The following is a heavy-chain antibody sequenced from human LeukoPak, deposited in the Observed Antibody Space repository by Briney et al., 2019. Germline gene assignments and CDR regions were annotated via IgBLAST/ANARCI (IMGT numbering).Heavy chain of an antibody. J-gene: IGHJ5*02. V-gene: IGHV4-31*03. CDR1: GGSISSGAYY. CDR2: IYYSGST. Sequence: PSQTLSLTCTVSGGSISSGAYYWSWIRQHPGKGLECIGYIYYSGSTYYNPSLKSRVTISVDTSKNQFSLKLSSVTAADTAVYYCARGGLLWFGEFSPTLDPWGQGTLVTVSS. D-gene: IGHD3-10*01. CDR3: ARGGLLWFGEFSPTLDP.